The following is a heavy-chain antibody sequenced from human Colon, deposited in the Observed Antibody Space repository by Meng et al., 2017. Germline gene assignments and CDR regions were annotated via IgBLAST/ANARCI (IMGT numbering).Heavy chain of an antibody. CDR1: GGSISSNW. CDR3: ARDRKHYGERGWFDP. J-gene: IGHJ5*02. D-gene: IGHD4-17*01. Sequence: QNCAPGSVKPSGTWSLTCAASGGSISSNWWSWVRQPPGKGLEWIGEFFHTGRTNYDPSLKSRVTISVDKSKNQFSLKLSSVTAADTAVYYCARDRKHYGERGWFDPWGQGTLVTVSS. CDR2: FFHTGRT. V-gene: IGHV4-4*02.